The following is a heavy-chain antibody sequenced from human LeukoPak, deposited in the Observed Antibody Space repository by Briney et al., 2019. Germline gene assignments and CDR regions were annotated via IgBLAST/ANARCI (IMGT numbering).Heavy chain of an antibody. CDR1: GYTFTSYY. CDR3: ARGKDSSSPRNHDAFDI. D-gene: IGHD6-13*01. J-gene: IGHJ3*02. V-gene: IGHV1-46*01. CDR2: INPSGGST. Sequence: ASVKVSCKASGYTFTSYYMHWVRQAPGQGLEWMGIINPSGGSTSYAQKFQGRVTMTRDTPTSTVYMELSSLRSEDTAVYYCARGKDSSSPRNHDAFDIWGQGTMVTVSS.